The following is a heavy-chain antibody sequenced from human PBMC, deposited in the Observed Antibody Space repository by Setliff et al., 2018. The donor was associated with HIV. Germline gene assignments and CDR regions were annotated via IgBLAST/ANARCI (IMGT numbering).Heavy chain of an antibody. CDR1: GYTFNKYD. D-gene: IGHD3-3*01. Sequence: ASVKVSCKTSGYTFNKYDITWVRQAPGQGLEWMGRIDPQNAGTNFPQKFQGRVTMTWDRSTRTAYMELRSLTFDDTAVYYCARDPIGIDFGLSYYMDVWGKGTAVTVSS. J-gene: IGHJ6*03. CDR3: ARDPIGIDFGLSYYMDV. V-gene: IGHV1-2*06. CDR2: IDPQNAGT.